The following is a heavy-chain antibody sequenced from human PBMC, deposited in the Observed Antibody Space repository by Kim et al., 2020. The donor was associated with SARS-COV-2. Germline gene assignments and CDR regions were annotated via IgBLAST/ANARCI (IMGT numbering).Heavy chain of an antibody. CDR2: ISYDGSNK. D-gene: IGHD1-1*01. V-gene: IGHV3-30*04. CDR3: ARWNGGGMGV. J-gene: IGHJ6*02. CDR1: GFTFSRYA. Sequence: GGSLRLSCAASGFTFSRYAMHWVRQAPGKGLEWVAVISYDGSNKYYADSVKGRFTISRDNSKTTLYLQMNSLRAEDHAVYYCARWNGGGMGVWGQGIPV.